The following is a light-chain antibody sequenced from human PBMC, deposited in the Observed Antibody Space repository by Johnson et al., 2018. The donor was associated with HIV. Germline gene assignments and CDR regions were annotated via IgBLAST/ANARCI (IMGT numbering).Light chain of an antibody. CDR2: DNN. V-gene: IGLV1-51*01. CDR1: SSNIGNNY. CDR3: GTWDSSLSANV. J-gene: IGLJ1*01. Sequence: QSVLTQPPSVSAAPGQKVTISCSGSSSNIGNNYVSWYQQLPGTAPKLLIYDNNKRPSGIPDRFSGSKSGTSATLGITGLQTGDEAHYYCGTWDSSLSANVFGTGTKVTAL.